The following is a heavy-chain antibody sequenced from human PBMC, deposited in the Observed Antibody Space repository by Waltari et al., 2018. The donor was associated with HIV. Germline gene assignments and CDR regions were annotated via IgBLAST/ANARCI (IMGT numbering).Heavy chain of an antibody. J-gene: IGHJ4*02. V-gene: IGHV3-30*18. CDR3: AKDQGYYDSSGYFVGD. D-gene: IGHD3-22*01. CDR1: GFTFSRYG. Sequence: QVQLVESGGGVVQPGRSLRLSCAASGFTFSRYGMHWVRQAPGKGLEWGAVIWYDGSNKYYADSVKGRFTISRDNSKNTLYLQMNSLRAEDTAMYYCAKDQGYYDSSGYFVGDWGQGTLVTVSS. CDR2: IWYDGSNK.